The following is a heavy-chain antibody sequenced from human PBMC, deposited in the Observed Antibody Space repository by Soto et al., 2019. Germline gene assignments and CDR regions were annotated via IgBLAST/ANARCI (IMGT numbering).Heavy chain of an antibody. J-gene: IGHJ6*02. Sequence: PGGSLRLSCAASGFTFNNYSINWVRQAPGKGLEWVSYISSSSSTIYSADSVKGRFTISRDNAKNSLYLQMNSLRAEDTAVYYCARLPPRVRGGYYYYGMDVWGQGTTVTVSS. CDR2: ISSSSSTI. CDR3: ARLPPRVRGGYYYYGMDV. V-gene: IGHV3-48*01. CDR1: GFTFNNYS. D-gene: IGHD3-10*01.